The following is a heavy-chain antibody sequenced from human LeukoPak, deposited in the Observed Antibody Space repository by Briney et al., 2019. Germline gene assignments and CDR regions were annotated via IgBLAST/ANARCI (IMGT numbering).Heavy chain of an antibody. CDR2: TSGSGGTT. CDR1: GFTFSSYA. V-gene: IGHV3-23*01. Sequence: PGGSLRLSCAASGFTFSSYAMSWVRQAPGKGLEWVLVTSGSGGTTYYADSVNGRFTISRDNSKNTLYLEMNSLRAEDTAIYYCARVITYYDSSGFFDFWGQGTLVTVSS. D-gene: IGHD3-22*01. J-gene: IGHJ4*02. CDR3: ARVITYYDSSGFFDF.